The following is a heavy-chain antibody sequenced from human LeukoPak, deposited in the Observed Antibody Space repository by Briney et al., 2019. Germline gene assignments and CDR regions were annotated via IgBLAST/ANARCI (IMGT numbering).Heavy chain of an antibody. Sequence: GESLKISCKGSGSSFTSYWIGWVRQLPGKGLEWMGSIYPGDSDIRYSPSFQGQVTISADKSITTADLQWSSLKASDTAMYYCARLACSSTSCYGFDYWGQGTLVTVSS. V-gene: IGHV5-51*01. CDR1: GSSFTSYW. D-gene: IGHD2-2*01. CDR3: ARLACSSTSCYGFDY. J-gene: IGHJ4*02. CDR2: IYPGDSDI.